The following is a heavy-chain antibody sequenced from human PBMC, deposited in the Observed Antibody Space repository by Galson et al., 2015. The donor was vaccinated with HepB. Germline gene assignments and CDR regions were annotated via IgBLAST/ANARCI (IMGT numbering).Heavy chain of an antibody. V-gene: IGHV3-48*02. CDR2: ITSTNSTI. J-gene: IGHJ3*02. D-gene: IGHD2-2*02. CDR3: ARDQLGYCSAKTCYNSHAFDI. CDR1: GFTFSNYG. Sequence: SLRLSCAASGFTFSNYGMNWVRQAPGKGLEWVSYITSTNSTIYYADSVKGRLTMSRDNAKNSLYLQMDSLRDEDTAVYYCARDQLGYCSAKTCYNSHAFDIWGRGTMVTVSS.